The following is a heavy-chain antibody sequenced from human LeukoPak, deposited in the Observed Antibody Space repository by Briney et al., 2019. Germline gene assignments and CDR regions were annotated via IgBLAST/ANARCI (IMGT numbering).Heavy chain of an antibody. CDR1: GFTFSSYG. Sequence: GGSLRLSCAASGFTFSSYGMHWVRQASGKGLEWVAVISYDGSNKYYADSVKGRFTISRDNSKNTLYLQMNSLRAEDTAVYYCAKIPITMIAFYYFDYWGQGTLVTVSS. D-gene: IGHD3-22*01. CDR2: ISYDGSNK. V-gene: IGHV3-30*18. CDR3: AKIPITMIAFYYFDY. J-gene: IGHJ4*02.